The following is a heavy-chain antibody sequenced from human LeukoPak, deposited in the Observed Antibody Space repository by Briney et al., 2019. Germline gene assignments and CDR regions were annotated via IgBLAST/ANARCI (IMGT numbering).Heavy chain of an antibody. D-gene: IGHD6-19*01. CDR3: ARDPGYSSGWNWFDP. J-gene: IGHJ5*02. CDR1: GSSISSYH. V-gene: IGHV4-4*07. CDR2: IYATGIT. Sequence: SETLSLTCRVSGSSISSYHWSWIRQAAGKGLEWIGRIYATGITNYNPSLKSRVTMSVDTSKNQFSLRMRSVTAADTAVYYCARDPGYSSGWNWFDPWGQGTLVTVSS.